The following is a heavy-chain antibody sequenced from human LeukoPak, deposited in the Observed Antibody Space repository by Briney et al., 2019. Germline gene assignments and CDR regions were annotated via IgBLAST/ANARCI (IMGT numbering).Heavy chain of an antibody. CDR2: IYTSGST. D-gene: IGHD6-13*01. V-gene: IGHV4-4*07. CDR3: ARDWGTSCSWYFQQNWFDP. CDR1: GGSISSYY. J-gene: IGHJ5*02. Sequence: SETLSLTCTVSGGSISSYYWSWIRQPAGKGLEWIGRIYTSGSTNYNPSLKSRVTMSVDTSKNQFSLKLSSVTAADTAVYYCARDWGTSCSWYFQQNWFDPWGQGTLVTVSS.